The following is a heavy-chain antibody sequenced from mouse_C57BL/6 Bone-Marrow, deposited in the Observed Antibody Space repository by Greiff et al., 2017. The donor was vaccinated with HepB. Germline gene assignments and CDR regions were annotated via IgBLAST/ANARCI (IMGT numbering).Heavy chain of an antibody. CDR2: INYDGSST. V-gene: IGHV5-16*01. CDR1: GFTFSDYY. Sequence: EVQVVESEGGLVQPGSSMKLSCTASGFTFSDYYMAWVRQVPEKGLEWVANINYDGSSTYYLDSLKSRFIISRDNAKNILYLQMSSLKSEDTATYYCARGIYYYGSSSNWYFDVWGTGTTVTVSS. J-gene: IGHJ1*03. CDR3: ARGIYYYGSSSNWYFDV. D-gene: IGHD1-1*01.